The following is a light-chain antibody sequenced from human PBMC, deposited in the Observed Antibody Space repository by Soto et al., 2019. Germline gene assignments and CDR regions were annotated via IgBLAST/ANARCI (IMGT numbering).Light chain of an antibody. J-gene: IGKJ1*01. CDR3: QQLNTYPPT. V-gene: IGKV1-9*01. Sequence: IQLIQSPSSLSASVGARATVTCRGSQGISSYLAWYQQKAGKAPKLLIYAASTLRSGVPSRFSGSGSATDFTLTISSLQPDDLATYYCQQLNTYPPTFGQGTTG. CDR2: AAS. CDR1: QGISSY.